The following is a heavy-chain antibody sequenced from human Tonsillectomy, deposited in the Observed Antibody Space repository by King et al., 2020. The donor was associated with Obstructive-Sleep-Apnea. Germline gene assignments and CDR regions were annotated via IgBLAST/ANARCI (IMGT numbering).Heavy chain of an antibody. D-gene: IGHD2-15*01. V-gene: IGHV4-39*07. CDR1: GGSISSSSYY. J-gene: IGHJ5*02. CDR2: IYYSGST. Sequence: QLQESGPGLVKPSETLSLTCTVSGGSISSSSYYWGWIRQPPGKGLEWIGSIYYSGSTYYNPSLKSRVTISVDTSKNQFSLKLSSVTAADTAVYYCARELVGKVVAATNNWFDPWGHGTLVTVSS. CDR3: ARELVGKVVAATNNWFDP.